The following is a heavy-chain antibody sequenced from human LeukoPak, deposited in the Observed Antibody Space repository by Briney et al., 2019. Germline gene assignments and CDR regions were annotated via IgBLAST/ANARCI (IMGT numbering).Heavy chain of an antibody. CDR1: GYTFTSYY. Sequence: GASVKVSCKASGYTFTSYYMHWVRQAPGQGLEWMGWINPNSGGTNYAQKFQGRVTMTRDTSVSTAYMELSRLRSDDTAVYYCARHPNLYSSAPNRFDPWGQGTLVTVSS. V-gene: IGHV1-2*02. CDR2: INPNSGGT. D-gene: IGHD6-25*01. J-gene: IGHJ5*02. CDR3: ARHPNLYSSAPNRFDP.